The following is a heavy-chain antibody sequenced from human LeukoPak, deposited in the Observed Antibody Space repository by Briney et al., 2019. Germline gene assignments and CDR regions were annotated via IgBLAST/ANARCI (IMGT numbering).Heavy chain of an antibody. Sequence: ASVTVSCTASGYTFTDYYIHWVRQAPGQGLEWMGWINAEGGGTNYAQKFQGRVTMTRDTSVTTAYMDLSSLRSDDTAVYYCAGANWAAGVAFDYWGQGTLVTVSS. D-gene: IGHD7-27*01. CDR3: AGANWAAGVAFDY. CDR1: GYTFTDYY. V-gene: IGHV1-2*02. J-gene: IGHJ4*02. CDR2: INAEGGGT.